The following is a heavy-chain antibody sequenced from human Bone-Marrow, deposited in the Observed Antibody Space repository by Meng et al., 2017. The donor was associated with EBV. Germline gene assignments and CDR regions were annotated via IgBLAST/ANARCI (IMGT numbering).Heavy chain of an antibody. V-gene: IGHV1-8*01. J-gene: IGHJ4*02. CDR2: MNPNSGNP. Sequence: QRPRVHVGAEVKKPGASVQVYCKAYGYNFTSYDINRVRQATGQGLEWMGWMNPNSGNPGYAQKFQGRVTMTRNTSISTAYMELSSLRSEDTAVYYCALNPPHSYGYGVDYWGQGTLVTVSS. CDR1: GYNFTSYD. D-gene: IGHD5-18*01. CDR3: ALNPPHSYGYGVDY.